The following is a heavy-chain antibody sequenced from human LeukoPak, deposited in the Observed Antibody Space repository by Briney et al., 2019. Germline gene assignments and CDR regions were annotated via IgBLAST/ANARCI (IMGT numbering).Heavy chain of an antibody. J-gene: IGHJ4*02. V-gene: IGHV3-48*03. CDR3: ARVAAISFFGY. Sequence: GGSLRLSCAASGFTSSSYEMNWVRQAPGKGLEWVSYISSSGSTIYYADSVKGRFTISRDNAKNSLYLQMNSLRAEDTAVYYCARVAAISFFGYWGQGTLVTVSS. CDR1: GFTSSSYE. D-gene: IGHD5-18*01. CDR2: ISSSGSTI.